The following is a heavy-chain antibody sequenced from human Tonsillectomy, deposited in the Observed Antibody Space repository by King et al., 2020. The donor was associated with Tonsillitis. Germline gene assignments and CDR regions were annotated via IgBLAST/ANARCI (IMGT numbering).Heavy chain of an antibody. D-gene: IGHD6-13*01. CDR1: GDSVSRNSAA. J-gene: IGHJ4*02. CDR2: THYKSQWYY. V-gene: IGHV6-1*01. Sequence: VQLQQSGPRLVKPSQTLSLTCAISGDSVSRNSAAWSWIRQSPSRGLEWLGRTHYKSQWYYDYALSVRSRITINPDTSKNQFSLQLNSVTPEDTAVYYCVRTWEYSITWYVFDYWGQGTLVTVSS. CDR3: VRTWEYSITWYVFDY.